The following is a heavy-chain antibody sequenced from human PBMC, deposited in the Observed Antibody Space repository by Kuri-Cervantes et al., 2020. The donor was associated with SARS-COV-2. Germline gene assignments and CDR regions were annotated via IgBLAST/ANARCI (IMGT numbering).Heavy chain of an antibody. J-gene: IGHJ4*02. CDR1: GFSFSYYY. V-gene: IGHV3-11*06. CDR2: ICGSGGYT. Sequence: GGSLRLSCVASGFSFSYYYMSWIRQAPGKGLEWVSYICGSGGYTNYADSVKGRFTISRDNAKYSVYLQMRSVRAEDTAVYYCARDLISVTAYFDFWGQGTQVTVSS. CDR3: ARDLISVTAYFDF. D-gene: IGHD2-21*02.